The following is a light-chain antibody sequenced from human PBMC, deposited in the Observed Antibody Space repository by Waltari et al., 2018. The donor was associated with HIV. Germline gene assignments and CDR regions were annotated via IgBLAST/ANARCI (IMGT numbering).Light chain of an antibody. CDR1: VLSNQY. CDR3: QSRDISGTHVV. Sequence: SHGLTQPPSVSVSPGQTAAITCSGDVLSNQYAFWYQPKAGQAPVILIYRDDERPSEVPERFSGSSSGATVALTISGVQAEDEADYYCQSRDISGTHVVFGGGTKLTVL. CDR2: RDD. V-gene: IGLV3-25*03. J-gene: IGLJ2*01.